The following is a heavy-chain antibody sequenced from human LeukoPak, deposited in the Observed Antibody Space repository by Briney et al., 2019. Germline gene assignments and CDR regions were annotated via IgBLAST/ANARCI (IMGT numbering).Heavy chain of an antibody. CDR1: GFTFDDYG. J-gene: IGHJ4*02. D-gene: IGHD3-10*01. CDR2: INWNGGGT. V-gene: IGHV3-20*04. CDR3: TAAMVRGVTGY. Sequence: GGSLRLSCAASGFTFDDYGMSWVRQAPGKGLEWVSGINWNGGGTGYADSVKGRFTISRNNAKNSLYLQMNSLRAEDTAVYYCTAAMVRGVTGYWGQGTLVTVSS.